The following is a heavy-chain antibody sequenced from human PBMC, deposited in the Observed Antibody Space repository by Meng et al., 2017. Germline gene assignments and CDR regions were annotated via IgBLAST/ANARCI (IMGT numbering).Heavy chain of an antibody. CDR1: GFTFSSYG. Sequence: QVQLVESGGGVVQPGRSLRLSCAASGFTFSSYGMHWVRQAPGKGLEWVAVISYDGSNKYYADSVKGRFTISRDNSKNTLYLQMNSLRAEDTAVYYCAKVGDYVWGSSAEYFQHWGQGTLVTVSS. J-gene: IGHJ1*01. D-gene: IGHD3-16*01. CDR2: ISYDGSNK. CDR3: AKVGDYVWGSSAEYFQH. V-gene: IGHV3-30*18.